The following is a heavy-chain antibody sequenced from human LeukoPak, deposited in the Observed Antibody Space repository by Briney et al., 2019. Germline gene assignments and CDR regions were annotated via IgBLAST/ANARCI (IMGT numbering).Heavy chain of an antibody. CDR3: ATTWYDFWSGSYDAFDI. Sequence: SETLSLTCAVYGGSVSGYYWGWIRQPPGKGLEWIGEINDSGSTSYNPSLMSRVTMSVVTSKNQFSLKLRSATAADTAVYYCATTWYDFWSGSYDAFDIWGQGTMVTVSS. J-gene: IGHJ3*02. D-gene: IGHD3-3*01. CDR2: INDSGST. V-gene: IGHV4-34*01. CDR1: GGSVSGYY.